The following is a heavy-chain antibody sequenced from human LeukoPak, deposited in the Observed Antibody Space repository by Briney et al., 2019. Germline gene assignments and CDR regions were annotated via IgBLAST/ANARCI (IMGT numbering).Heavy chain of an antibody. Sequence: SVKVSCKASGGSFSNYAISWVRQAPGQGLEWMGGIIPIFGTTNYAQKFQGRVTITADKSASTAYMELSSLRSEDTAVYYCARGCGGGSCAGDYWGQGTLVTVSS. V-gene: IGHV1-69*06. D-gene: IGHD2-15*01. J-gene: IGHJ4*02. CDR2: IIPIFGTT. CDR1: GGSFSNYA. CDR3: ARGCGGGSCAGDY.